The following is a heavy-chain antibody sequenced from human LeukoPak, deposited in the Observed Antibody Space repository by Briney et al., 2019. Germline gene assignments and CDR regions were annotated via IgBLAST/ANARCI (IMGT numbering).Heavy chain of an antibody. V-gene: IGHV1-8*01. CDR2: MNPNSGNT. D-gene: IGHD2-2*02. CDR1: GYTFTSYD. J-gene: IGHJ3*02. Sequence: ASVKVSCTASGYTFTSYDINWVRQATGQGLEWMGWMNPNSGNTGYAQKFQGRVTMTRNNSISTAYMELSSLRSEDTAVYYCARGRYCSSTSCYIPHDAFDIWGQGTMVTVSS. CDR3: ARGRYCSSTSCYIPHDAFDI.